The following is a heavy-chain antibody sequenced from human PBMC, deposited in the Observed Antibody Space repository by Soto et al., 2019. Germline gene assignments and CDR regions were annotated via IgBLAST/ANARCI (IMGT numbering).Heavy chain of an antibody. CDR3: ARDKFHYFDY. J-gene: IGHJ4*02. CDR2: VSYEGINK. Sequence: SLRLSCAASGFTFSSSAMHWVRQAPGKGLEWVAVVSYEGINKYYADSVRGRFTISKDNSKKTLYLQMNSLRAGDTAVYYCARDKFHYFDYWGQGTLVTVSS. V-gene: IGHV3-30-3*01. CDR1: GFTFSSSA.